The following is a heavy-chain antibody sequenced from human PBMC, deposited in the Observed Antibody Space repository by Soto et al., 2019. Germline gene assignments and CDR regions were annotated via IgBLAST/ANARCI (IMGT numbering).Heavy chain of an antibody. D-gene: IGHD3-10*01. Sequence: PGGSLRLSCAASEFTVSSNYMGSVRQAPGKGLEWVSVLYISGSTFYADSVKGRFTISRDSSKNTLYLQMNSLRAEDTAVYYCARPHYGSGSYSPPYYYGMDVWGQGTTVTVSS. V-gene: IGHV3-66*04. J-gene: IGHJ6*02. CDR3: ARPHYGSGSYSPPYYYGMDV. CDR2: LYISGST. CDR1: EFTVSSNY.